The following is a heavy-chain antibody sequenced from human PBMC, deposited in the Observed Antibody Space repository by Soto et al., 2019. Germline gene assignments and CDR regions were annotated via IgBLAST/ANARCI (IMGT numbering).Heavy chain of an antibody. V-gene: IGHV4-31*03. CDR3: ARAPESLLWFGESLGNYGMDV. Sequence: SETLSLTCTVSGGSISSGGYYWSWIRQHPGKGLEWIGYIYYSGSTYYNPSLKSRVTISVDTSKNQFSLKLSSVTAADTAVYYCARAPESLLWFGESLGNYGMDVWGQGTTVTVSS. CDR1: GGSISSGGYY. J-gene: IGHJ6*02. D-gene: IGHD3-10*01. CDR2: IYYSGST.